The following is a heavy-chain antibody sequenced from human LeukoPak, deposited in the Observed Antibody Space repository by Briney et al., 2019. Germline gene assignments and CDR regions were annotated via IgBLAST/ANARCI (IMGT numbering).Heavy chain of an antibody. CDR2: INGGNGDA. Sequence: ASVKVSCKTSGYTFTSYGMHWVRQAPGQRLEWMGWINGGNGDAKYSQKFQGRVTITRDTSASTAYMELSSLRSEDTAVYYCARDWVADSSGWYTYDAFDIWGQGTMVTVSS. CDR3: ARDWVADSSGWYTYDAFDI. CDR1: GYTFTSYG. V-gene: IGHV1-3*01. D-gene: IGHD6-19*01. J-gene: IGHJ3*02.